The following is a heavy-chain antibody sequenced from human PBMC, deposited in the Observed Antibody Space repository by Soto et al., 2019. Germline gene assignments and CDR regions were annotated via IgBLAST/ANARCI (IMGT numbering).Heavy chain of an antibody. CDR3: ARTYQYDSSGYLYYFDY. D-gene: IGHD3-22*01. CDR2: TFHSGST. Sequence: QVQLQESGPGLVKPSGTLSLTCAVSGGSISSNDWWTWVRQPPGKGLEWIAETFHSGSTNYNPSLKSRVTISVDKYKNQFSLKLSSVTSADTAVYYCARTYQYDSSGYLYYFDYWGQGTLVTVSS. J-gene: IGHJ4*02. CDR1: GGSISSNDW. V-gene: IGHV4-4*02.